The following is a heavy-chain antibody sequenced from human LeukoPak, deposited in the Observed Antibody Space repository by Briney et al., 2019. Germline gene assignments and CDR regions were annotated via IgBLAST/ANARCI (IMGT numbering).Heavy chain of an antibody. D-gene: IGHD3-9*01. V-gene: IGHV4-39*07. CDR3: ARGTRYDTYSCYSYMDV. CDR2: IYYSGST. Sequence: RIRQPPGKGLEWIRSIYYSGSTYYNPSLKSRVTISIDKSKNQFSLKETSVTAADTAVYFCARGTRYDTYSCYSYMDVWGKGTTVTVSS. J-gene: IGHJ6*03.